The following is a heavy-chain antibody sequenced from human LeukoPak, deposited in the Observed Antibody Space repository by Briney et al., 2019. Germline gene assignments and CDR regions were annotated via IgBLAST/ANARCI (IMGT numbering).Heavy chain of an antibody. J-gene: IGHJ4*02. CDR3: ARWVGGYSYGYDY. V-gene: IGHV4-30-4*01. D-gene: IGHD5-18*01. CDR1: GVSISSGDYY. Sequence: SETLSLTCTVSGVSISSGDYYWSWLRQPPGTGLECIGYIYYSGSTYYNPSLKSRVTISVDTSKNQFSLKLTSVTAADTAVYYCARWVGGYSYGYDYWGQGTLVTVSA. CDR2: IYYSGST.